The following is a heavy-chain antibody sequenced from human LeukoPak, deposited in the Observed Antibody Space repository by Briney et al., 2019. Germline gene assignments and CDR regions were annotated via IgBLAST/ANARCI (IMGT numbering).Heavy chain of an antibody. CDR1: GYTFTSYG. Sequence: VASVKVSCKASGYTFTSYGISWVRQAPGQGLEWMGWISAYNGNTNYAQKLQGRVTMTTDTSTSTAYMELRSLRSDDTAVYYCARDLYSSGYYYLGALPFDYWGQGTLVTVSS. CDR3: ARDLYSSGYYYLGALPFDY. D-gene: IGHD3-22*01. J-gene: IGHJ4*02. CDR2: ISAYNGNT. V-gene: IGHV1-18*01.